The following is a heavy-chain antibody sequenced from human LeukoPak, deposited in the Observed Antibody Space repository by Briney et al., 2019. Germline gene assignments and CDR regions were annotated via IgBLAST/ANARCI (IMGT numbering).Heavy chain of an antibody. CDR1: GYTFTGYY. Sequence: ASVKVSCKASGYTFTGYYMHWVRQAPGQGLEWMGWINPNSGGTNYAQKFQGRVTMTRDSSISTAYMELSGLTSDDTAVYYCARGHSIVATINAFDIWGQGTMVTVSS. V-gene: IGHV1-2*02. CDR3: ARGHSIVATINAFDI. D-gene: IGHD5-12*01. CDR2: INPNSGGT. J-gene: IGHJ3*02.